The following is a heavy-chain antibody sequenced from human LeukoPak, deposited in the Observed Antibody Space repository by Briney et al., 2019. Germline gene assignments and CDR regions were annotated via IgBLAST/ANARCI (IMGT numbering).Heavy chain of an antibody. J-gene: IGHJ4*02. Sequence: PGGSLRLSCAASGFTFSSYEMNWVRQAPGKGLVWVSRIKSDGTITSYADSAKGRFTISRDNAKNTLYLQMNSLRAEDTAVYYCARGTLIIAALIDYWGQGTLVTVSS. CDR2: IKSDGTIT. D-gene: IGHD6-6*01. CDR3: ARGTLIIAALIDY. CDR1: GFTFSSYE. V-gene: IGHV3-74*01.